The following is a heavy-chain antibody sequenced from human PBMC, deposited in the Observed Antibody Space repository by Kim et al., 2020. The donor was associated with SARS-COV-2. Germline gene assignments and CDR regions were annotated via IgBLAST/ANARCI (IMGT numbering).Heavy chain of an antibody. V-gene: IGHV1-69*01. J-gene: IGHJ4*02. D-gene: IGHD3-10*01. CDR3: ARDSEDYGSGSYADY. Sequence: QKVQGRVTITADESTSTAYMELSSLRSEDTAVYYCARDSEDYGSGSYADYWGQGTLVTVSS.